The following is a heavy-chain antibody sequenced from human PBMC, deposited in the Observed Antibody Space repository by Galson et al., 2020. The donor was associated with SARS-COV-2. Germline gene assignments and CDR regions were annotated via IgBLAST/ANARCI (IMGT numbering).Heavy chain of an antibody. CDR1: GFNFGDRA. CDR3: ARVSCGGDCYSPFDS. Sequence: GGSLRLSCAASGFNFGDRAMHWVRQPPGKGLEWVSGISWNSGALGYADSVKGRFTISRDNAKNSLYLQMNSLRHEDTALYFCARVSCGGDCYSPFDSWGQGTLVTVSS. V-gene: IGHV3-9*01. J-gene: IGHJ4*01. D-gene: IGHD2-21*01. CDR2: ISWNSGAL.